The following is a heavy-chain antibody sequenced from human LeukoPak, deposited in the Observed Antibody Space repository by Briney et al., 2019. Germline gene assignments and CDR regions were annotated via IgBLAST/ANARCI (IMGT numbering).Heavy chain of an antibody. CDR1: GGSISSYY. D-gene: IGHD6-13*01. CDR2: IYYSGST. CDR3: ARDRPGIAPYGMDV. J-gene: IGHJ6*02. Sequence: SETLSLTCTVSGGSISSYYWSWIRQPPGKGLEWIGYIYYSGSTNYNPSLKSRVTISVDTSKNQFSLKLSSVTAADTAVYYCARDRPGIAPYGMDVWGQGTTVTVSS. V-gene: IGHV4-59*01.